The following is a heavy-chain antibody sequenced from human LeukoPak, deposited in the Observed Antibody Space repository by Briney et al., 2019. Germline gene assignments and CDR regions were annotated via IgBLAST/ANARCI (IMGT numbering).Heavy chain of an antibody. CDR3: ASRRFSNAFDI. D-gene: IGHD3-3*01. V-gene: IGHV1-18*01. Sequence: ASVKVSCKASGHTTTSYGITWVRQAPGQGLEWMGWISAYNGNTKYAQRLQGRVTMTTDTSTGTAYMELRSLRSDDTAVYYCASRRFSNAFDIWGQGTMVTVSS. J-gene: IGHJ3*02. CDR2: ISAYNGNT. CDR1: GHTTTSYG.